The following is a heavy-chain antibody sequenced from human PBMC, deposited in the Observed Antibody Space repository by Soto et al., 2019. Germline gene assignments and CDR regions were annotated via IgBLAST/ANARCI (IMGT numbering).Heavy chain of an antibody. D-gene: IGHD3-10*01. V-gene: IGHV4-59*08. CDR2: IYYSGST. Sequence: SETLSLTGTVSGGSISSYYWSWIRQPPGKGLEWIGYIYYSGSTNYNPSLKSRVTISVDTSKNQFSLKLSSVTAADTAVYYCARHLIDWFGYHFYSDSWLHGTLVTVSS. J-gene: IGHJ4*01. CDR1: GGSISSYY. CDR3: ARHLIDWFGYHFYSDS.